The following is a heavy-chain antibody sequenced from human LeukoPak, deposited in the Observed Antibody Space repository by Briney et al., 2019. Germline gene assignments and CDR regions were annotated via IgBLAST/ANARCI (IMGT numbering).Heavy chain of an antibody. V-gene: IGHV4-34*01. D-gene: IGHD1-26*01. Sequence: PSETLSLTCAVYGGSFSGYYWSWIRQPPGKGLEWIGEINHSGSTNYNPSLKSRATISVDTSKNQFSLKLSSVTAADTAVYYCARDPSRYSGSLKWGQGTLVTVSS. CDR3: ARDPSRYSGSLK. CDR2: INHSGST. J-gene: IGHJ4*02. CDR1: GGSFSGYY.